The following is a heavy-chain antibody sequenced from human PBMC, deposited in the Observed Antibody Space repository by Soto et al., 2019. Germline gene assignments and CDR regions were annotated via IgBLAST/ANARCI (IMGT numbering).Heavy chain of an antibody. Sequence: GGSLRLSCAASGFTFSSYAMSWVRQAPGKGLEWVSAISGSGGSTYYADSVKGRFTISRDNSKNTLYLQMNSLRAEDTAVYSCAKPPDSSGYSYFQHWGQGTLVTVSS. CDR2: ISGSGGST. D-gene: IGHD3-22*01. CDR1: GFTFSSYA. J-gene: IGHJ1*01. V-gene: IGHV3-23*01. CDR3: AKPPDSSGYSYFQH.